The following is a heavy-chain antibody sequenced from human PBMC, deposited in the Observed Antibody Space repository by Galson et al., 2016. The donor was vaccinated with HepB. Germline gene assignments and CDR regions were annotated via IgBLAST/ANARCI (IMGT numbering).Heavy chain of an antibody. D-gene: IGHD3-10*01. CDR3: ARDVAGGYYFDY. CDR1: GGSISSYF. CDR2: VHHTGNT. Sequence: SETLSLTCTVSGGSISSYFWSWIRQPPGKGLEYIGYVHHTGNTNYNPSLKSRVTISVDTSKNQFSLRLTSVTAADTAVYFCARDVAGGYYFDYWGQGALVTVSS. V-gene: IGHV4-59*01. J-gene: IGHJ4*02.